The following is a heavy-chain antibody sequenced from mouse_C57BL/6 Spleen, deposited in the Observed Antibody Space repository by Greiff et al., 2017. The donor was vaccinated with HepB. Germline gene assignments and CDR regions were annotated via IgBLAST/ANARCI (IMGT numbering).Heavy chain of an antibody. CDR3: ARDRHYYGSSYERYFDV. CDR2: INYDGSST. V-gene: IGHV5-16*01. D-gene: IGHD1-1*01. J-gene: IGHJ1*03. CDR1: GFTFSDYY. Sequence: EVKLVESEGGLVQPGSSMKLSCTASGFTFSDYYMAWVRQVPEKGLEWVANINYDGSSTYYLDSLKSRFIISRDNAKNILYLQMSSLKSEDTATYYCARDRHYYGSSYERYFDVWGTGTTVTVSS.